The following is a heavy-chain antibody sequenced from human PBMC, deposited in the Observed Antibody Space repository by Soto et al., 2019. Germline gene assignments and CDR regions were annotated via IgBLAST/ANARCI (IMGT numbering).Heavy chain of an antibody. V-gene: IGHV3-30-3*01. J-gene: IGHJ4*02. CDR1: NFVFSVYS. Sequence: QLVESGGGVVQPERSLKLSCTASNFVFSVYSLHWVRQAPGKGLEWVALISYDGGNKYYADSVKGRFTISRDNSKNTLYLQMNSLRREDTAVYYCPRDKDQYDFWGGTLDSWGQGTLVTVSS. CDR2: ISYDGGNK. CDR3: PRDKDQYDFWGGTLDS. D-gene: IGHD3-3*01.